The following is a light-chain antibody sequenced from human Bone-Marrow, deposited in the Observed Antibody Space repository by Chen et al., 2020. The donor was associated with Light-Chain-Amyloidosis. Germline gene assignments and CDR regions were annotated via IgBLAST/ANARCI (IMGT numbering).Light chain of an antibody. CDR3: ASYAGTSLYV. CDR1: SSDVGGYKY. V-gene: IGLV2-8*01. J-gene: IGLJ1*01. Sequence: QSALTQPPSVSGSPGQSVTISCPGSSSDVGGYKYVSWYQHHPGKAPKLMIYEVTKRPSGVPDRFSGSKSGNTASLTVSGLQAKDAADYYCASYAGTSLYVFGSGTKVTVL. CDR2: EVT.